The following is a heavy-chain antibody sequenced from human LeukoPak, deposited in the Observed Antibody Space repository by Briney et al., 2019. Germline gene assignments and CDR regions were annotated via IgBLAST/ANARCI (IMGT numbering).Heavy chain of an antibody. Sequence: SETLSLTCTVSGDSMSPYHWGWIRQPPGKGLEWTGYIYYSGSTNYNPSLNSRVTISVDTSKNQFSLRLSSVTAADTAIYYCVRAVSGRFDYWGQGTLVTVSS. CDR2: IYYSGST. CDR3: VRAVSGRFDY. V-gene: IGHV4-59*08. D-gene: IGHD6-19*01. J-gene: IGHJ4*02. CDR1: GDSMSPYH.